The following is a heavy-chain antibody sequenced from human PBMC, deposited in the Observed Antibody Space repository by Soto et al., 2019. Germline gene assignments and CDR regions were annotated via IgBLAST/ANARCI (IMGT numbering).Heavy chain of an antibody. CDR1: GYTFTGYY. V-gene: IGHV1-2*04. CDR3: ARGYCSSTSCSYYYYYYMDV. Sequence: PSVKVSCKASGYTFTGYYMHWVRQAPGQGLEWMGWINPNSGGTNYAQKFQGWVTMTRDTSISTAYMELSRLRSDDTAVYYCARGYCSSTSCSYYYYYYMDVWGKGTTVTVSS. J-gene: IGHJ6*03. D-gene: IGHD2-2*01. CDR2: INPNSGGT.